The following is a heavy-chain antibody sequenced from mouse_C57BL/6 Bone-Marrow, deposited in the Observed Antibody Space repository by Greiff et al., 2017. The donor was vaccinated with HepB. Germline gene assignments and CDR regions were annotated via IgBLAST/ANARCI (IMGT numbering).Heavy chain of an antibody. D-gene: IGHD1-1*01. V-gene: IGHV1-76*01. CDR1: GYTFTDYY. Sequence: VKLVESGAELVRPGASVKLSCKASGYTFTDYYINWVKQRPGQGLEWIARIYPGSGNTYYNEKFKGKATLTAEKSSSTAYMQLSSLTSEDSAVYFCAREGETYYFNYYFDYWGQGTTLTVSS. CDR3: AREGETYYFNYYFDY. CDR2: IYPGSGNT. J-gene: IGHJ2*01.